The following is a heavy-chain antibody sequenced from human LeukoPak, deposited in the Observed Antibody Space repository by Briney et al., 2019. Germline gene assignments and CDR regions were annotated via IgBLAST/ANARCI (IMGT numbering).Heavy chain of an antibody. V-gene: IGHV3-23*01. D-gene: IGHD6-19*01. Sequence: GGSLRLSCAASGFTFSSYAMSWVRQAPGKGLEWVSAISGSGGSTYYADSVKGRFTISRDNSKSTLYLQMNSLRAEDTAVYYCAKARVWLPYFDYWGQGTLVTVSS. J-gene: IGHJ4*02. CDR3: AKARVWLPYFDY. CDR1: GFTFSSYA. CDR2: ISGSGGST.